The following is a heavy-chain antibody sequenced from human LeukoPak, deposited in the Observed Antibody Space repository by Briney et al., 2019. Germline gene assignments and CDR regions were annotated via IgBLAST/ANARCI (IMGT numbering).Heavy chain of an antibody. V-gene: IGHV4-61*02. D-gene: IGHD3/OR15-3a*01. J-gene: IGHJ4*02. CDR1: GGSISSGSYC. CDR2: IYTSGNT. Sequence: SETLSLTCTVSGGSISSGSYCWSWIRQPAGKGLEWIGRIYTSGNTNYNPSLKSRVTISVDTSKNQFSLKLRSVTAADTAVYYCARSPKDWLLEEAYCFDYWGQGTLVTVSS. CDR3: ARSPKDWLLEEAYCFDY.